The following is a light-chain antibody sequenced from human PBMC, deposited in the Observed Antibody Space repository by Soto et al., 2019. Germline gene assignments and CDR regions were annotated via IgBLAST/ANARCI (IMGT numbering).Light chain of an antibody. J-gene: IGKJ4*01. CDR2: ATS. Sequence: DTQMTQSPSSLSASVGDRVTIXXRASQGIRNDLAWYQQKPGKAPNLXIYATSTLQSGVPSRFSGSGSGTEFTLTISSLQPEDFAAYYCQQVNSYPLTFGGGTKVDIK. CDR3: QQVNSYPLT. CDR1: QGIRND. V-gene: IGKV1-17*01.